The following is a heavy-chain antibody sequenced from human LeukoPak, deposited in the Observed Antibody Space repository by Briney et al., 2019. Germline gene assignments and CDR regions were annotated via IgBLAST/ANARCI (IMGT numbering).Heavy chain of an antibody. Sequence: PGGSLRLSCAASGFTFGNYAMSWVRQAPGKGLEWVSAISYSGGSTYYADSVKGRFTISRDNSKNTLSLQMDSLRAGDTAVYYCTKGLRGIVFYPMDVWGQGTTVTVSS. CDR1: GFTFGNYA. V-gene: IGHV3-23*01. J-gene: IGHJ6*02. D-gene: IGHD2/OR15-2a*01. CDR2: ISYSGGST. CDR3: TKGLRGIVFYPMDV.